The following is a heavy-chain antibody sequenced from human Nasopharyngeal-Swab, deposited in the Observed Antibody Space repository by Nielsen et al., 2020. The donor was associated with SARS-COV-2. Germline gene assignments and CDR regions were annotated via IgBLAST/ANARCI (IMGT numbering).Heavy chain of an antibody. D-gene: IGHD3-10*01. CDR3: ARDSYYYGSSFDY. CDR1: GFTFSSYA. CDR2: ISGSGGST. V-gene: IGHV3-23*01. J-gene: IGHJ4*02. Sequence: GGSLRLSCAASGFTFSSYAMSWVRQAPGKGLEWVSAISGSGGSTYYADSVKGRFTISRDNSKNTPYLQMNSLRAEDTAVYYCARDSYYYGSSFDYWGQGTLVTVSS.